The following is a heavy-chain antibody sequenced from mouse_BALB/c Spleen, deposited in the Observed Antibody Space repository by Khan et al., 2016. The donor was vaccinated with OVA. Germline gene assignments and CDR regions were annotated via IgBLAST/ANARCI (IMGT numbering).Heavy chain of an antibody. Sequence: EVELVESGGGLVQPGGSRKLSCAASGFTFIDYGMAWVRQTPGKGPEGIAFISSVAYSIYYAATVTGRFTISTENATNTLYLELSRPRSDDTARYYLARGGFAYWGQGTLVTVSA. J-gene: IGHJ3*01. CDR2: ISSVAYSI. V-gene: IGHV5-15*02. CDR3: ARGGFAY. CDR1: GFTFIDYG.